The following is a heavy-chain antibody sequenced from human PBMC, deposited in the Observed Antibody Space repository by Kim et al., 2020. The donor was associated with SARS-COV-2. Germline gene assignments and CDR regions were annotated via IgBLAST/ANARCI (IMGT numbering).Heavy chain of an antibody. CDR2: ISWNGGSI. CDR3: ARDAERIDIDYDGEYYHGMDA. V-gene: IGHV3-9*01. CDR1: GFTFDDYA. Sequence: GGSLRLSCAASGFTFDDYAMHWVRQAPGKGLEWVSGISWNGGSIGYADSVKGRFTISRDNAKNSLYLQMNSLRAEDTALYFCARDAERIDIDYDGEYYHGMDAWGQGTTVTVSS. D-gene: IGHD4-17*01. J-gene: IGHJ6*02.